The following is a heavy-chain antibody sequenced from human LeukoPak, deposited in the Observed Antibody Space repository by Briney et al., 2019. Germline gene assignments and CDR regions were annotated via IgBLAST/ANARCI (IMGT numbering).Heavy chain of an antibody. J-gene: IGHJ5*02. Sequence: GASVKVSCKASGYTFTSYDINWVRQATGQGPEWMGWMNPNSGNTGYAQKFQGRVTITRNTSISTAYMELSSLRSEDTAVYYCARPAGAAAGTNLGDWFDPWGQGTLVTVSS. V-gene: IGHV1-8*03. CDR3: ARPAGAAAGTNLGDWFDP. CDR2: MNPNSGNT. D-gene: IGHD6-13*01. CDR1: GYTFTSYD.